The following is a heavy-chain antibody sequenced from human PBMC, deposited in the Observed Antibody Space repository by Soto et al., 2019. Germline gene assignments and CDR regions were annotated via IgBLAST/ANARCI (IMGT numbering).Heavy chain of an antibody. J-gene: IGHJ6*02. CDR3: ARRGQTSLYYYGMDV. D-gene: IGHD2-2*01. CDR2: IYPGDSDT. CDR1: GFRFTDYW. Sequence: PGESLKISCKGSGFRFTDYWIGWVRQMPGKGLEWMGLIYPGDSDTRYSRSFQGQVTVSADKSTSTAYLQWSSLKASDTATYYCARRGQTSLYYYGMDVWGQGTTVTVSS. V-gene: IGHV5-51*01.